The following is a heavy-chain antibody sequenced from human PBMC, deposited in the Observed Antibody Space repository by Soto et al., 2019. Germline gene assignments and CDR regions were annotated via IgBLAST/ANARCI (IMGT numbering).Heavy chain of an antibody. D-gene: IGHD6-19*01. J-gene: IGHJ5*02. CDR3: TRSTGYSSGWFVTPSSQRWFDP. CDR1: GFTFSGSA. Sequence: GGSLRLSCAASGFTFSGSAMHWVRQASGKGLEWVGRIRSKANSYATAYAASVKGRFTISRDDSKNTAYLQMNSLKTEDTAVYYCTRSTGYSSGWFVTPSSQRWFDPWGQGTLVTVSS. V-gene: IGHV3-73*01. CDR2: IRSKANSYAT.